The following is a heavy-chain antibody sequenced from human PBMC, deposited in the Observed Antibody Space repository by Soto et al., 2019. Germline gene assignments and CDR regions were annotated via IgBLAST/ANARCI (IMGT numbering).Heavy chain of an antibody. Sequence: SETLSLTCTVSGGSISSYYWSWIRQPPGKGLEWIGYIYYSGSTNYNPSLKSRVTISVDTSKNQFSLKLSSVTAADTAVYYCARGGGSTFDVLRYFPLSYYYYMDVWGKGTTVTVSS. CDR3: ARGGGSTFDVLRYFPLSYYYYMDV. V-gene: IGHV4-59*01. CDR1: GGSISSYY. D-gene: IGHD3-9*01. J-gene: IGHJ6*03. CDR2: IYYSGST.